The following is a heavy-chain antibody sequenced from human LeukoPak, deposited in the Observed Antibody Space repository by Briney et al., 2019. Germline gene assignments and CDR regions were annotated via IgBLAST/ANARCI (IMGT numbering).Heavy chain of an antibody. V-gene: IGHV3-33*01. CDR1: RFNFNTYG. CDR2: MWYDGSNE. D-gene: IGHD3-9*01. J-gene: IGHJ6*02. Sequence: GGSLRLSCVASRFNFNTYGMHWVRQAPGKGLEWVAVMWYDGSNEYYADFVKGRFTISRDNSKNTLYLQMNSLRVEDTAVYYCARERRYFDWIPDGMDVWGQGTTVTVSS. CDR3: ARERRYFDWIPDGMDV.